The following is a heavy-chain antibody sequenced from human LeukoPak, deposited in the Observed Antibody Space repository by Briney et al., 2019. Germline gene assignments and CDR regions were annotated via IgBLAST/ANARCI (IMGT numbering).Heavy chain of an antibody. CDR2: LWYDGTNK. J-gene: IGHJ4*02. Sequence: GRSLRLSCAASEFSFSSYGMHWVRRAPGKGLQWVASLWYDGTNKHHADSVKGRFTISRDNSQSTLYLQMNSLRAEDTAVYYCARARNNYDSSGFSALDYWGQGTLVTVSS. V-gene: IGHV3-33*01. CDR1: EFSFSSYG. D-gene: IGHD3-22*01. CDR3: ARARNNYDSSGFSALDY.